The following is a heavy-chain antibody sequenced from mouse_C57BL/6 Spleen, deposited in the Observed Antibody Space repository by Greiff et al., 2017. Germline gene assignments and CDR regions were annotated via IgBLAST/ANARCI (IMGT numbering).Heavy chain of an antibody. Sequence: EVQLVESGPGLVKPSQSLSLTCSVTGYSITSGYYWNWIRQFPGNILEWMGYISSDGSNNYNPSLKNRISITRDTSKNQFVLKLNAVTTENTATDDCARGFITTVVAYYFDYWGQGTTLTVSS. CDR3: ARGFITTVVAYYFDY. CDR2: ISSDGSN. V-gene: IGHV3-6*01. D-gene: IGHD1-1*01. J-gene: IGHJ2*01. CDR1: GYSITSGYY.